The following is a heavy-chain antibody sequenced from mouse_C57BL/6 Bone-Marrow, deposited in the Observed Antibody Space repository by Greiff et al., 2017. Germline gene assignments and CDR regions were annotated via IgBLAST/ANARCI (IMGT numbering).Heavy chain of an antibody. D-gene: IGHD1-1*01. V-gene: IGHV2-2*01. Sequence: VQLQQSGPGLVQPSQSLSITCPVSGFSLTSYGVHWVRQSPGKGLEWLGVIWSGGSTDYNAAFISRLSISKDNSKSQVFFKMNSLQADATAIYYCAREDGSSSYYAMDYWGQGTSVTVSS. CDR1: GFSLTSYG. J-gene: IGHJ4*01. CDR2: IWSGGST. CDR3: AREDGSSSYYAMDY.